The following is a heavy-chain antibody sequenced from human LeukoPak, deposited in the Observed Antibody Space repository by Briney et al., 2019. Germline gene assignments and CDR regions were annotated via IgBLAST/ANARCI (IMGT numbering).Heavy chain of an antibody. CDR3: AQDQTFELPHQLGY. CDR1: GSPFTTYA. V-gene: IGHV3-23*01. J-gene: IGHJ4*02. Sequence: GGSLNPSCEAPGSPFTTYAITWFGQAQGKGLDWAPGISGSGSRTSYADSVKGRFTISRENSKNTLYLQMNSLRADDTAVYYCAQDQTFELPHQLGYWGQGILVTVSS. CDR2: ISGSGSRT. D-gene: IGHD2-15*01.